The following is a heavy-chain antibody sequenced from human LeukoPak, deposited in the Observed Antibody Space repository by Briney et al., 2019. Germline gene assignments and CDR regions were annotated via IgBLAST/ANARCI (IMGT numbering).Heavy chain of an antibody. CDR1: GFTFRSYA. D-gene: IGHD3-22*01. CDR2: ISGGGGST. J-gene: IGHJ3*02. Sequence: GGSLRLSCAASGFTFRSYAMSWVRQAPGKGLECLSAISGGGGSTYYADSVKGRFTISRDNSKNTLYLEMNSLRAEDTAVYYCARETMSAFDIWGQGTMVTVSS. V-gene: IGHV3-23*01. CDR3: ARETMSAFDI.